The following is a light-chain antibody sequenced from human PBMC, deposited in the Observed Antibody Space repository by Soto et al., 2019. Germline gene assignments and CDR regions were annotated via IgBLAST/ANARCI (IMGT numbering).Light chain of an antibody. CDR3: QQYIYCPPRT. J-gene: IGKJ1*01. CDR2: DTS. Sequence: IVVTQSPASLSVSTGERVTISCRASQSVSSSLAWYQQKPGQAPRLLIYDTSTRDAGISARFSGSGSGTEVISPISSLQSEDFAVYYCQQYIYCPPRTFGQGTAVEIK. V-gene: IGKV3-15*01. CDR1: QSVSSS.